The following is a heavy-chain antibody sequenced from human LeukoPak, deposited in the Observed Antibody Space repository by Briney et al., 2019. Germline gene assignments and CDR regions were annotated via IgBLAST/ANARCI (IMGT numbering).Heavy chain of an antibody. CDR2: IYYSGST. Sequence: PSETLSLTCTVSGGSISSYYWSWIRQPPGKGLEWIGYIYYSGSTNYNPSLKSRVTISVDTSKNQFSLKLSSVTAADTAVYYCAMSRRTFYYYDSSGYYDAFDIWGQGTMATVSS. J-gene: IGHJ3*02. CDR1: GGSISSYY. V-gene: IGHV4-59*08. CDR3: AMSRRTFYYYDSSGYYDAFDI. D-gene: IGHD3-22*01.